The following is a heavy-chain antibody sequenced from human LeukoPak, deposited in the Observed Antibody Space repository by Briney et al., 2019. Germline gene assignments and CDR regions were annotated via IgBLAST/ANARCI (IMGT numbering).Heavy chain of an antibody. J-gene: IGHJ4*02. CDR1: GGSISGYY. CDR2: IYYSGST. D-gene: IGHD2-2*01. CDR3: ARTYSLVPAADY. V-gene: IGHV4-59*01. Sequence: SETLSLTCTVSGGSISGYYWIWIRQPPGKGLEWIGYIYYSGSTNYNPSLKSRVTISVDTSKNQFSLKLSSVTAADTAVYYCARTYSLVPAADYWGQGTLVTVSS.